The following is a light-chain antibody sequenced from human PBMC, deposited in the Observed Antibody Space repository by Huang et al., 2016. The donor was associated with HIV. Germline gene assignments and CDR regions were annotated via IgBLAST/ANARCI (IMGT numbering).Light chain of an antibody. J-gene: IGKJ5*01. CDR1: QSLLHSNGYNY. CDR2: LGS. V-gene: IGKV2-28*01. Sequence: DIVMTQSPLSLPVTPGEPTSISCRSSQSLLHSNGYNYLDWYLQKPGQSPQLLIYLGSNRASGGPDRFSGSGSGTDFTLKISRVEAEDVGVYYCMQALQTPITFGQGTRLEIK. CDR3: MQALQTPIT.